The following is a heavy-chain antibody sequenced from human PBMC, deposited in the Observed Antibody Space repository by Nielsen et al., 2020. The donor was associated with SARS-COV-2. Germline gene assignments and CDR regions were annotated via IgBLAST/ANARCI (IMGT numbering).Heavy chain of an antibody. CDR2: FDPEDGET. V-gene: IGHV1-24*01. CDR1: GYTLTELS. CDR3: ATSSPLRRYNWFDP. Sequence: ASVKVSCKVSGYTLTELSMHWVRQAPGKGLEWMGGFDPEDGETIYAQKFQGRVTMTEDTSTDTAYMELSSLRSEDTAVYYCATSSPLRRYNWFDPWSQGTLVTVSS. J-gene: IGHJ5*02. D-gene: IGHD2-2*01.